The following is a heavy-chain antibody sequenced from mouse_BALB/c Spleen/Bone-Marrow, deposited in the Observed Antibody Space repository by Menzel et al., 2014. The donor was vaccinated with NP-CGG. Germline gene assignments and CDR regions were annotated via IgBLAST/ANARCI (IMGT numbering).Heavy chain of an antibody. CDR2: INPYNDGT. CDR1: GYTFTSYV. V-gene: IGHV1-14*01. CDR3: ARPYYYGSSGDSWFAY. D-gene: IGHD1-1*01. J-gene: IGHJ3*01. Sequence: LQESGPELVKPGASVKMSCKASGYTFTSYVMHWVKQKPGQGLEWIGYINPYNDGTKYNEKFKGKATLTSDKSSSTAYMELSCLTSEDSAVYYCARPYYYGSSGDSWFAYWGQGTLVTVSA.